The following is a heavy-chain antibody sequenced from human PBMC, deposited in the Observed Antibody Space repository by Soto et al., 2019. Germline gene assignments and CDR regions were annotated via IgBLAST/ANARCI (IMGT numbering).Heavy chain of an antibody. V-gene: IGHV3-30*18. D-gene: IGHD2-8*02. J-gene: IGHJ4*02. CDR3: AKDLGAPAWYSFDF. Sequence: VHLVESGGGVVQPGRSLRLSCAASGVTFSNYAMHWVRQAPGKGLEWVAVVSNDGRDKHHGDSVKGRFTISRDNSKNTLYLQISSLRAEDTAVYHCAKDLGAPAWYSFDFWGQGTLVTVSS. CDR2: VSNDGRDK. CDR1: GVTFSNYA.